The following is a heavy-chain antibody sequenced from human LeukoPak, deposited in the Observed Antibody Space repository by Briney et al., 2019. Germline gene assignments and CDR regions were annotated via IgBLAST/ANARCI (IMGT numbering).Heavy chain of an antibody. CDR3: ARWEPPSSVDSDDLDAFDI. CDR1: GYTFTSYA. CDR2: INAGNGNT. D-gene: IGHD1-14*01. J-gene: IGHJ3*02. V-gene: IGHV1-3*01. Sequence: GASVNVSCKASGYTFTSYAMHWVRQAPGQRLEWMGRINAGNGNTKYSQKFQGRVTITRDTSASTAYMELSSLRSEDTAVYYCARWEPPSSVDSDDLDAFDIWGQGTMVTVSS.